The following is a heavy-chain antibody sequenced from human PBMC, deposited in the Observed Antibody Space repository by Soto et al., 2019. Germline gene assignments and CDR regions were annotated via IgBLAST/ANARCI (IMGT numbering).Heavy chain of an antibody. D-gene: IGHD3-16*02. CDR3: ARVTFRHFVHWFDP. J-gene: IGHJ5*02. CDR1: GDSVSSKTAA. CDR2: TYFRSKWYN. Sequence: SQTLSLTCAISGDSVSSKTAAWNWIRQSPSRGLEWLGRTYFRSKWYNDYAISVKSRITINPDTSKNQFSLLLNSVTPEDTAVYYCARVTFRHFVHWFDPCGKGTLGSLSS. V-gene: IGHV6-1*01.